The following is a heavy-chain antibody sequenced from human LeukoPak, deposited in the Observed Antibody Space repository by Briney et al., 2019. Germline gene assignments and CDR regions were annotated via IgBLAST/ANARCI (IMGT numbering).Heavy chain of an antibody. J-gene: IGHJ4*02. CDR2: IYYSGST. CDR1: GGSISSSSYY. CDR3: TSSYGYMYYFDY. Sequence: SETLSLTCIVSGGSISSSSYYWGWIRQPPGRGLEWIGSIYYSGSTYYNPSLKSRVTISVDTSENQFSLKLSSVTAAGTAVYYCTSSYGYMYYFDYWGQGTLVTVSS. D-gene: IGHD5-18*01. V-gene: IGHV4-39*01.